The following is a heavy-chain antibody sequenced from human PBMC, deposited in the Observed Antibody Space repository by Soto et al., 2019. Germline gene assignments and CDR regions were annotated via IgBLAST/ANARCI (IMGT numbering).Heavy chain of an antibody. D-gene: IGHD5-18*01. Sequence: PGGSLRLSCAASGFTFSSYWMSWVRQAPGKGLEWVANIKQDGSEKYYVDSVKGRFAISRDNAKNSLYLQMNSLRAEDTAVYYCARESGYSYGTRYCYGMDVWGQGTTVTVSS. CDR1: GFTFSSYW. CDR3: ARESGYSYGTRYCYGMDV. CDR2: IKQDGSEK. V-gene: IGHV3-7*01. J-gene: IGHJ6*02.